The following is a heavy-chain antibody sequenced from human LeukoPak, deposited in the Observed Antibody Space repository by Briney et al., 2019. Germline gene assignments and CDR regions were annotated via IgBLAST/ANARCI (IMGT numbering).Heavy chain of an antibody. V-gene: IGHV3-66*01. CDR3: ARDYLTTPGYYYYGMDV. CDR2: IYSGGST. CDR1: GFTVSSNY. J-gene: IGHJ6*02. D-gene: IGHD2-15*01. Sequence: GGSLRLSCAASGFTVSSNYVSWVRQAPGKGLEWVSVIYSGGSTYYADSVKGRFTISRDNSKNTLYLQMNSLRAEDTAVYYCARDYLTTPGYYYYGMDVWGQGTTVTVSS.